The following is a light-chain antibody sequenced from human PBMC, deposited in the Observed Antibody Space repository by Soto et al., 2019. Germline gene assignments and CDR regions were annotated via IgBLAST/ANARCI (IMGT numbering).Light chain of an antibody. CDR1: QSVSSNY. V-gene: IGKV3-20*01. Sequence: EIVLTQSPGTLSLSPGERATLSCRASQSVSSNYLAWYQQKPGQAPRLLIYSASSRATGIADRFSGSGSGTGFILTISRLEPEDFAVYYCQQYGSSSWTFGQGTKVEIK. CDR3: QQYGSSSWT. J-gene: IGKJ1*01. CDR2: SAS.